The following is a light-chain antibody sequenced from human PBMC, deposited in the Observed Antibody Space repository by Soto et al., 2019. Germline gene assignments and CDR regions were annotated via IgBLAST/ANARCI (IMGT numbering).Light chain of an antibody. Sequence: DIQMTQSPSSLSASVGDRGTITCRASQFIGEYLNWYQQKPGRAPKLLIFGALNLEDGVPSRFSGSGSGTEFTLTISGLLPDDFATYICQQTYTAVSFGPGTTVEI. CDR3: QQTYTAVS. CDR1: QFIGEY. CDR2: GAL. V-gene: IGKV1-39*01. J-gene: IGKJ3*01.